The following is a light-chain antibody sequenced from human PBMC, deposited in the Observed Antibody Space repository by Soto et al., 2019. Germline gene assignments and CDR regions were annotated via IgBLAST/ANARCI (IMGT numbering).Light chain of an antibody. J-gene: IGKJ1*01. CDR2: DAS. V-gene: IGKV1-5*01. Sequence: DIKMNQSPSTLSASVGDRVTITCRASQSISIGLAWYQQRPGKAPKLLIYDASSLESGVPSRFSGSGSGTEFTLTISSLQPDDFATYYCQQYNSYSTFGQGTKVDI. CDR3: QQYNSYST. CDR1: QSISIG.